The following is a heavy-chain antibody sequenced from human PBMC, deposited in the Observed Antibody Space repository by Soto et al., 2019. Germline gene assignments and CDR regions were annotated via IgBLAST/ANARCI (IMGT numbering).Heavy chain of an antibody. V-gene: IGHV1-18*01. CDR3: ARGTTVTTTPTYYCMDG. J-gene: IGHJ6*03. CDR1: GYSFTSYG. CDR2: ISGYKAKT. Sequence: QVQLVQSGAEVKKPGASVKVSCTASGYSFTSYGISWVRQAPGQGLEWMGWISGYKAKTKYAQKFQGRVTMTTDTSTSTAYRDLRSLRSDDTAGDYCARGTTVTTTPTYYCMDGWGKGTTVTVSS. D-gene: IGHD4-4*01.